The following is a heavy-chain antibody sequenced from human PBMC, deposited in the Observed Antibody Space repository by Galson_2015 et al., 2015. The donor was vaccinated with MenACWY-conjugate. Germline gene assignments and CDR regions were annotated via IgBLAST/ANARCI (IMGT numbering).Heavy chain of an antibody. CDR2: IYRDGKT. CDR3: ARESGDSSGHPSS. Sequence: LRLSCAASGFSVSSEYMGWVRQAPGKGLEWVSIIYRDGKTFYADSVQGRFIISRDNSKNTLYLQMNSLTAEDTAVYYCARESGDSSGHPSSWGQGTLVTVSS. V-gene: IGHV3-53*01. D-gene: IGHD3-22*01. J-gene: IGHJ5*02. CDR1: GFSVSSEY.